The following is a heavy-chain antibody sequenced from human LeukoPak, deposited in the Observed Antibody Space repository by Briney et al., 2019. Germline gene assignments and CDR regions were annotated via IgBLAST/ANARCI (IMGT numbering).Heavy chain of an antibody. CDR3: ARSHDSSGALDY. CDR2: IIPILGIA. D-gene: IGHD3-22*01. Sequence: SVTVSCKASGGTFSSYAISWVRQAPGQGLEWMGRIIPILGIANYAQKFQGRVTITADKSTSTAYMELSSLRSEDTAVYYCARSHDSSGALDYWGQGTLVTVSS. V-gene: IGHV1-69*04. J-gene: IGHJ4*02. CDR1: GGTFSSYA.